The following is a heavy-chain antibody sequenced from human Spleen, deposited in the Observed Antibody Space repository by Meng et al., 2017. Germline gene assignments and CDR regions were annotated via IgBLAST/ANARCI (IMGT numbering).Heavy chain of an antibody. D-gene: IGHD3-22*01. Sequence: QGSPVRSGVEGKKRGRGGKVAGKASGDTFTSYGISWVRQAPGQGLEWMGWISAYNGNTNYAQKLQGRVTTTTDTSTSTAYMELRSLRSDDTAVYYCASGYYDSSGYYWEWGQGTLVTVSS. J-gene: IGHJ4*02. CDR3: ASGYYDSSGYYWE. V-gene: IGHV1-18*01. CDR1: GDTFTSYG. CDR2: ISAYNGNT.